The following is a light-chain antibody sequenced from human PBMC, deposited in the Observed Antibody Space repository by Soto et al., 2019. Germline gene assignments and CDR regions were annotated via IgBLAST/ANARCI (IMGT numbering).Light chain of an antibody. CDR2: GAS. J-gene: IGKJ5*01. CDR1: ENVRTF. V-gene: IGKV3-11*01. CDR3: QQYGSSPTN. Sequence: EVVLTQSPATLSLSPGERATLSCRASENVRTFVDWYQQKPGQAPRLLIYGASNRATGIPARFSGSGSGTDFTLTISNLEPEDFAVYYCQQYGSSPTNFGQGTRLEMK.